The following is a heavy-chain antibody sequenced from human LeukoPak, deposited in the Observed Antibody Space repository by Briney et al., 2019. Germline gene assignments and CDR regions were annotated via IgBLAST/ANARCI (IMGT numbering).Heavy chain of an antibody. Sequence: SQTLSLTCTVSGGSISSGGYYWSWIRQPPGKGLEWIGYIYHSGSTYYNTSLKSRVTISVDTSKNQFSLKLSSVTAADTAVYYCARGHQSLFDIWGQGTMVTVSS. J-gene: IGHJ3*02. V-gene: IGHV4-30-2*01. CDR1: GGSISSGGYY. D-gene: IGHD2-2*01. CDR2: IYHSGST. CDR3: ARGHQSLFDI.